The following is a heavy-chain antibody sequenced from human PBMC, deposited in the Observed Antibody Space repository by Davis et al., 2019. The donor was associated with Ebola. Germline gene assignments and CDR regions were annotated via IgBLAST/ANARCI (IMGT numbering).Heavy chain of an antibody. CDR3: ARAEFPTTSDH. D-gene: IGHD1-1*01. J-gene: IGHJ4*02. CDR1: GYTFTNYG. Sequence: ASVQVSCKASGYTFTNYGITWVRQAPGQGLEWMGWINPHNGNTNYAQNVQGRVTLTTDTSTRTAYMKVGSLSSDDTAVYYCARAEFPTTSDHWGQGTLVTVSS. CDR2: INPHNGNT. V-gene: IGHV1-18*04.